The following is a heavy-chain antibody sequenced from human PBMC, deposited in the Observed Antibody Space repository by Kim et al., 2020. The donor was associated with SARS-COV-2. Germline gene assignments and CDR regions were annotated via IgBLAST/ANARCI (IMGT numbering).Heavy chain of an antibody. CDR2: NHHSGAT. Sequence: SETLSLTCTVSGDSIRSYYWNWIRQPPGKGLEWIGLNHHSGATASNPSLKSRVTLSIDTSENQSSLKLKSVTAADTAVYYFTPWNKGKRAFEFWGPGT. J-gene: IGHJ3*01. V-gene: IGHV4-59*13. CDR1: GDSIRSYY. D-gene: IGHD1-1*01. CDR3: TPWNKGKRAFEF.